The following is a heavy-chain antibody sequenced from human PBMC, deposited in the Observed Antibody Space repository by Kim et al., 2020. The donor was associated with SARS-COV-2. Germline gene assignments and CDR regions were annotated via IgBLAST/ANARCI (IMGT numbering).Heavy chain of an antibody. CDR2: IRSKAYGGTT. V-gene: IGHV3-49*04. CDR3: TRGRHSSSWYGAQVVVDP. D-gene: IGHD6-13*01. Sequence: GGSLRLSCTASGFTFGDYAMSWVRQAPGKGLEWVGFIRSKAYGGTTEYAASVKGRFTISRDDSKSIAYLQMNSLKTEDTAVYYCTRGRHSSSWYGAQVVVDPWGQGTLVTVSS. CDR1: GFTFGDYA. J-gene: IGHJ5*02.